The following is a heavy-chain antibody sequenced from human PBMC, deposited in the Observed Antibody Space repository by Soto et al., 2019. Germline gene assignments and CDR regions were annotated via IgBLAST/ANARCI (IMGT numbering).Heavy chain of an antibody. CDR2: FDPEDGET. V-gene: IGHV1-24*01. CDR3: ATAISVAATRDYFDY. CDR1: GYTLTELS. Sequence: ASVKVSCKVSGYTLTELSMHWVRQAPGKGLEWMGGFDPEDGETIYAQKFQGRGTMTEDTSTDTAYMELSSLRSEDTAVYYCATAISVAATRDYFDYWGQGTLVTVSS. J-gene: IGHJ4*02. D-gene: IGHD2-15*01.